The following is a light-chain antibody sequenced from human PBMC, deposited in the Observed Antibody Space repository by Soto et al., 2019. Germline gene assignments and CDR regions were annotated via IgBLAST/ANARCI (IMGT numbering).Light chain of an antibody. CDR1: QSIYSRL. CDR3: QQYGSSPRWT. V-gene: IGKV3-20*01. J-gene: IGKJ1*01. CDR2: AIS. Sequence: EIVLTQSPGTLSLSPGEIATLSFSASQSIYSRLLAWYQQKPGQAPRLLIFAISGRATGIPDRFSGSGSGTDFTLTISRLEPEDFAVYYCQQYGSSPRWTFGQGTKVDIK.